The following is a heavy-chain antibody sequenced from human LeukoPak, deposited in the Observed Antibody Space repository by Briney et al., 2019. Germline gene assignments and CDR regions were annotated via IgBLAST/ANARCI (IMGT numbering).Heavy chain of an antibody. Sequence: SETLSLTCTVSGGSISSYYWSWIRQTPGKGLEWIGYVYDIGSTKYNPSLKSRVTISVDTSKNQFSLRLSSVTAADTAVYYCARGGVLKSVDYWGQGTLVAVSS. CDR1: GGSISSYY. D-gene: IGHD3-16*01. V-gene: IGHV4-59*01. CDR3: ARGGVLKSVDY. J-gene: IGHJ4*02. CDR2: VYDIGST.